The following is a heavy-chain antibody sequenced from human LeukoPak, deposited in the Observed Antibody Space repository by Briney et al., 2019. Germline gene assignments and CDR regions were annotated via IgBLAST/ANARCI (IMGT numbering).Heavy chain of an antibody. Sequence: GGSLRLSCAASGFTFSSYAMHWVRRAPGKGLEWVAVISYDGSNKYYADSVKGRFTISRDNSKNTLYLQMNSLRAEDTAVYYCARGTYYYDSSGYPLDYWGQGTLVTVSS. V-gene: IGHV3-30*04. CDR3: ARGTYYYDSSGYPLDY. CDR2: ISYDGSNK. CDR1: GFTFSSYA. J-gene: IGHJ4*02. D-gene: IGHD3-22*01.